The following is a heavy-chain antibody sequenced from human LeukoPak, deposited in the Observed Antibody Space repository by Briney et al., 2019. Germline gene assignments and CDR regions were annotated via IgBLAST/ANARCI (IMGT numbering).Heavy chain of an antibody. CDR3: ANCHTRIYYFDY. D-gene: IGHD2/OR15-2a*01. CDR2: ISGSGGSI. CDR1: GFTFSSYA. J-gene: IGHJ4*02. Sequence: PGGSLRLSCAASGFTFSSYAMSWVRQAPGKGLEWVSAISGSGGSIYYADSVKGRFTISRDNSKNTLYLQMNSLRAEDTAVYYCANCHTRIYYFDYWGQGTLVTVSS. V-gene: IGHV3-23*01.